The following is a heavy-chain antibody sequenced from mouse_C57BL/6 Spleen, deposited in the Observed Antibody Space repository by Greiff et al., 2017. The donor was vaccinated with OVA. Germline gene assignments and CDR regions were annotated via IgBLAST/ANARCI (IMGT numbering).Heavy chain of an antibody. Sequence: QVQLQQSGAELVMPGASVKLSCKASGYTFTSYWMHWVKQRPGQGLEWIGEIDPSDSYTNYNQKFKGKSTLTVDKSSSTAYMQLSSLTSEDSAVYYCARGGYYYGSSPWFAYWGQGTLVTVSA. CDR3: ARGGYYYGSSPWFAY. CDR2: IDPSDSYT. J-gene: IGHJ3*01. V-gene: IGHV1-69*01. D-gene: IGHD1-1*01. CDR1: GYTFTSYW.